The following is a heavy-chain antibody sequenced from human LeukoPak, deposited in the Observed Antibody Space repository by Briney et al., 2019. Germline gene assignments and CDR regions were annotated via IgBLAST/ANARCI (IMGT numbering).Heavy chain of an antibody. V-gene: IGHV1-69*13. CDR2: IIPIFGTA. CDR1: GGTFSSYA. CDR3: ASTIDIAAAGLDY. D-gene: IGHD6-13*01. J-gene: IGHJ4*02. Sequence: SVTVSCKASGGTFSSYAISWVRQAPGQGLEWMGGIIPIFGTANYAQKFQGRVTITADESTSTAYMELSSLRSEDTAVYYCASTIDIAAAGLDYWGQGTLVTVSS.